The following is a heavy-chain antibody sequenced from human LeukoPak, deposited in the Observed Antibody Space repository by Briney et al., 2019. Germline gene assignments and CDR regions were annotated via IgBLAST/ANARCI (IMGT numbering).Heavy chain of an antibody. J-gene: IGHJ6*02. CDR1: GFTFRNYV. D-gene: IGHD3-3*01. Sequence: PGGSLRLSCAASGFTFRNYVIHWVRQAPGKGLEWVAVTSSDLNVKLYADSVKGRFTISRDNSKNTLYLQMNSLRAEDTAVYYCAKRWSGYLYYYYGMDVWGQGTTVTVSS. CDR3: AKRWSGYLYYYYGMDV. CDR2: TSSDLNVK. V-gene: IGHV3-30*18.